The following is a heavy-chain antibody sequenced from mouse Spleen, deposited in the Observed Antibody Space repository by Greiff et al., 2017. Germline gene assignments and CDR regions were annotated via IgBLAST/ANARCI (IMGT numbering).Heavy chain of an antibody. D-gene: IGHD1-1*01. CDR2: INPNNGGT. CDR1: GYTFTDYN. CDR3: AREGPITTVFDY. V-gene: IGHV1-22*01. Sequence: VQLQQSGPELVKPGASVKMSCKASGYTFTDYNMHWVKQSHGKSLEWIGYINPNNGGTSYNQKFKGKATLTVNKSSSTAYMELRSLTSEDSAVYYCAREGPITTVFDYWGQGTTLTVSS. J-gene: IGHJ2*01.